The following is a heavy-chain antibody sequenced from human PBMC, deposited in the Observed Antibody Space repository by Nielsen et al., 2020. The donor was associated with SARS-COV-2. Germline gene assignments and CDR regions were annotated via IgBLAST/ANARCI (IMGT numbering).Heavy chain of an antibody. CDR1: GFTFSYYH. D-gene: IGHD1-26*01. Sequence: GESLKISCVASGFTFSYYHMNWVRQAPGKGLEWVSYISSGTGSSTIFYADSVRGRFTISRDNAKKSLFLEMNSLRDEDTAVYFCARQTGVGATKRGAIDIWGPGTRVTVSP. J-gene: IGHJ3*02. CDR3: ARQTGVGATKRGAIDI. CDR2: ISSGTGSSTI. V-gene: IGHV3-48*02.